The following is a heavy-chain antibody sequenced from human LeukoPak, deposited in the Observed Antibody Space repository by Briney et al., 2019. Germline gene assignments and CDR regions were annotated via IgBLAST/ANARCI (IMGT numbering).Heavy chain of an antibody. CDR3: ARDRLVRGVIITSRWFDP. CDR2: INPNSGGT. J-gene: IGHJ5*02. Sequence: GASVKVSCKASGYTFSGYYMHWVRQAPGQGLEWMGRINPNSGGTNYAQKFQGRVTMTRDTSISTAYMEVSRLRSDDTAVYYCARDRLVRGVIITSRWFDPWGQGTLVTVSS. D-gene: IGHD3-10*01. V-gene: IGHV1-2*06. CDR1: GYTFSGYY.